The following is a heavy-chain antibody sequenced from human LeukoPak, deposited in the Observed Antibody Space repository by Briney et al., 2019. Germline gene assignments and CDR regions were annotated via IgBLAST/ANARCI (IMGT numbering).Heavy chain of an antibody. D-gene: IGHD3-22*01. CDR2: ISASGDVT. CDR1: GFTFSKFP. J-gene: IGHJ4*02. V-gene: IGHV3-23*01. Sequence: GGSLRLSCAASGFTFSKFPMGWVRQAPGRGLEWVSAISASGDVTFYADSLRGRSTISRDNSKNTLYLQMNSLRAEDTAVYYCAKDRKYYDSSGYGWYFDYWGQGTLVTVSS. CDR3: AKDRKYYDSSGYGWYFDY.